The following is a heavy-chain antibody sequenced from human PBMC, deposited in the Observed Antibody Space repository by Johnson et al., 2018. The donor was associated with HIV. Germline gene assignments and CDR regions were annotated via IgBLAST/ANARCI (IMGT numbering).Heavy chain of an antibody. CDR3: ARGIADLRAAAGTLDAFDI. V-gene: IGHV3-11*04. J-gene: IGHJ3*02. D-gene: IGHD6-13*01. Sequence: VQLVESGGGVVRPGGSLRLSCAASGFTFDDYGMSWIRQAPGKGLEWVSYISSSGSTIYYADSVKGRFTISRDNAKNSLYLQMNSLRAEDTAVYYCARGIADLRAAAGTLDAFDIWGQGTMVTVSS. CDR1: GFTFDDYG. CDR2: ISSSGSTI.